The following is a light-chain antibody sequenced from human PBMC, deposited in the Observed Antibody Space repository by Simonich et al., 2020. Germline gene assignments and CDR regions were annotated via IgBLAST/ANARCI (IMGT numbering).Light chain of an antibody. J-gene: IGLJ3*02. Sequence: QSALTQPASVSGSPGQSITISCTGTSSDVGGYNSVSWYQQHPGKAPKLIIYDVSKRPSGVSNRFSGSKSGNTASLTISGLQAKDEADYYCSSYTSSSTWVFGGGTKLTVL. V-gene: IGLV2-14*01. CDR3: SSYTSSSTWV. CDR2: DVS. CDR1: SSDVGGYNS.